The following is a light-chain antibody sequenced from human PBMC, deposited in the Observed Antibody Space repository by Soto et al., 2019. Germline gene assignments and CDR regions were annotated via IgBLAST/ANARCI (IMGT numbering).Light chain of an antibody. V-gene: IGLV2-14*03. J-gene: IGLJ1*01. CDR3: SSYTRTMTNV. Sequence: QSALTQPASVSGSPGQSITISCTGTSSDVGGFNSVSWYQLRPGTAPKLILYDVVDRPSGVSYRFSGSKSGNTASLTVSGLKAADEAEYYFSSYTRTMTNVFGSGTKLTVL. CDR1: SSDVGGFNS. CDR2: DVV.